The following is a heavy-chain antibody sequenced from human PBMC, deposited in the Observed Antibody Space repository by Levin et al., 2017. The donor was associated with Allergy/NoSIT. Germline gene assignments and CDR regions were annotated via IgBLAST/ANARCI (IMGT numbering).Heavy chain of an antibody. V-gene: IGHV3-74*01. D-gene: IGHD4-23*01. CDR2: INSDDSST. CDR1: GFTVSSYW. J-gene: IGHJ4*02. CDR3: ARAVVTRRRYFDY. Sequence: GGSLRLSCAASGFTVSSYWMHWVRQVPGKGLVWVSRINSDDSSTNYADSVKGRFTISRDNAKNTLYLQMNSLRAEDTAVYYCARAVVTRRRYFDYWGQGTLVTVSS.